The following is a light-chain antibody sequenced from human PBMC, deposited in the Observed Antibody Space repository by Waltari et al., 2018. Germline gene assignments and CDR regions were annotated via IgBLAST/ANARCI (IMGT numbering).Light chain of an antibody. J-gene: IGLJ2*01. CDR2: DVS. V-gene: IGLV2-14*03. CDR3: SSYTTSSTRE. CDR1: SLVVGGLTS. Sequence: ALTQPSPVSASPGPSITPPCTGTSLVVGGLTSLPWYQHHPGKAPKLMIYDVSNRPSGVSNRFAGSKSGNTASLTISGLQAEDEADYYCSSYTTSSTREFGGGTKLTVL.